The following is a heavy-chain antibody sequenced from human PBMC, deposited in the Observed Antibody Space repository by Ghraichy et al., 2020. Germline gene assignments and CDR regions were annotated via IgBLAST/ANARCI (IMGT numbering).Heavy chain of an antibody. J-gene: IGHJ4*01. D-gene: IGHD4-17*01. V-gene: IGHV3-23*01. Sequence: VSAISSTGGSTYYADSVKGRFTISRYNSKNTLYLQMDSLRAEDTAIYYCAVLTMRLTTWGFDFWG. CDR3: AVLTMRLTTWGFDF. CDR2: ISSTGGST.